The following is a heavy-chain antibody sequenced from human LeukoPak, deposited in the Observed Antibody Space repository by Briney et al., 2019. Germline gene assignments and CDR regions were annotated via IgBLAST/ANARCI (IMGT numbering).Heavy chain of an antibody. CDR3: ARVIAAAEPTFDY. CDR2: ISYSGST. D-gene: IGHD6-13*01. CDR1: GGSISSYY. J-gene: IGHJ4*02. V-gene: IGHV4-59*01. Sequence: SETLSLTCTVSGGSISSYYWGWIRQPPGKGLEWIGYISYSGSTNYNPSLKSRVIISVGTSKNQFSLKLSSVTAADTAVYYCARVIAAAEPTFDYWGQGTLVTVSS.